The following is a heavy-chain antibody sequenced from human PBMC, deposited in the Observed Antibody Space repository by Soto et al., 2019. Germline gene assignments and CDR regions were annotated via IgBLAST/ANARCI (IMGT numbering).Heavy chain of an antibody. CDR1: GGTFSSYA. V-gene: IGHV1-69*13. D-gene: IGHD2-2*01. Sequence: VASVKVSCKXSGGTFSSYAISWVRQAPGQGLEWMGGIIPIFGTANYAQKLQGRVTITADESTSTAYMELSSLRSEDTAVYYCARAEDQLLWPAFSPWGQGTLVTVSS. CDR3: ARAEDQLLWPAFSP. CDR2: IIPIFGTA. J-gene: IGHJ5*02.